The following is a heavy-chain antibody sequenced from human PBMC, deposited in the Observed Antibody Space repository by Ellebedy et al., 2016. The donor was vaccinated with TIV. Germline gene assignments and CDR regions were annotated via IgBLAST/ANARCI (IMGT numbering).Heavy chain of an antibody. V-gene: IGHV3-33*08. CDR2: IWYDGINK. CDR1: GFTFSGHL. CDR3: ATDRCDGAASCLLFDH. Sequence: GGSLRLSCAASGFTFSGHLMNWLRQAPGEGLEWVAVIWYDGINKYYADSVKGRFTISRDNSKNTLYLQMNSLRVEDTAVYYCATDRCDGAASCLLFDHWGQGTLVTVSS. J-gene: IGHJ4*02. D-gene: IGHD2-2*01.